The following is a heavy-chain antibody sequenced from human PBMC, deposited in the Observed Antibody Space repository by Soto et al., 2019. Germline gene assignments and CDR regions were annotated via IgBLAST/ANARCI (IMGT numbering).Heavy chain of an antibody. V-gene: IGHV3-30*18. CDR3: AKAGYYDRSGYCDLDY. Sequence: QVQLVESGGGVVQPGRSLRLSCAASGFTFSSYGMHWVRQAPGKGLELVAFVLYDARNKYYADSVKGRFTISRDNSKKTVYLQMNSLRAEDTAVYYCAKAGYYDRSGYCDLDYWGQGTLVTVS. D-gene: IGHD3-22*01. CDR2: VLYDARNK. CDR1: GFTFSSYG. J-gene: IGHJ4*02.